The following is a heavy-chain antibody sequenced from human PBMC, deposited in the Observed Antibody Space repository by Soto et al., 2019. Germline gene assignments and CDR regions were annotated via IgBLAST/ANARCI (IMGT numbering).Heavy chain of an antibody. CDR2: IYPGDSDT. J-gene: IGHJ6*02. CDR3: ASSLAGNYYYYGMDV. V-gene: IGHV5-51*01. Sequence: GESLKISCKGSGYSFTSYWIGWVRQMPGKGLEWMGIIYPGDSDTRYSPSFQGQVTISADKSISTAYLQWSSLKASDTAMYYCASSLAGNYYYYGMDVLGQGTTVTVSS. CDR1: GYSFTSYW.